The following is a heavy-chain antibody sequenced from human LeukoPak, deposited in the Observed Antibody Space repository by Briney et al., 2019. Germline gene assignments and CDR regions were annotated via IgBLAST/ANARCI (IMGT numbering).Heavy chain of an antibody. J-gene: IGHJ5*02. CDR2: IYTSGST. CDR1: GGSISSYY. CDR3: ARDLSLTVIPTNWFDP. D-gene: IGHD4-11*01. Sequence: SETLSLTCTVSGGSISSYYWSWIRQPAGKGLEWIGRIYTSGSTNYNPSLKSRVTISVDTSKNQFSLKLSSVTAADTAVYYCARDLSLTVIPTNWFDPWGQGTLVTVSS. V-gene: IGHV4-4*07.